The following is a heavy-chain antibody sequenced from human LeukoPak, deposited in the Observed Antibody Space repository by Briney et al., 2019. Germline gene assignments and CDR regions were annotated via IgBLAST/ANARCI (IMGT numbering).Heavy chain of an antibody. D-gene: IGHD2-2*01. CDR1: GGSFSGYY. CDR3: ARSARYCSSTSCYWSWFDP. Sequence: KPSETLSLTCAVYGGSFSGYYWSWIRQPPGKGLEWIGEINHSGSTNYIPSLKSRVTISVDTSKNQFSLKLSSVTAADTAVYYCARSARYCSSTSCYWSWFDPWGQGTLVTVSS. V-gene: IGHV4-34*01. J-gene: IGHJ5*02. CDR2: INHSGST.